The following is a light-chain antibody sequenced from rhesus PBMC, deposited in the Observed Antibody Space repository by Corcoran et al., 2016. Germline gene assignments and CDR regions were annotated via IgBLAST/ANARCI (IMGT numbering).Light chain of an antibody. Sequence: DIQLTQSPSSLSASVGDRVTITCRASQGISSYLAWSQQKSGKAPKLLIFDASSLQSGVPSRCSGSGSGIEFTLTISRLQPEDFATYYCQQRNTFPFTFGPGTKLDIK. CDR1: QGISSY. J-gene: IGKJ3*01. V-gene: IGKV1-38*01. CDR3: QQRNTFPFT. CDR2: DAS.